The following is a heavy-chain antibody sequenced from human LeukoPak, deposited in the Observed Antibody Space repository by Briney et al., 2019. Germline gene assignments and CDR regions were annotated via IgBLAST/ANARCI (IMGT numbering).Heavy chain of an antibody. D-gene: IGHD2-2*01. Sequence: SVKVSCKASGGTYSSYAINWVRQAPGQGLEWMGGIIPIFGTANYAQKFQDRVTITADESTSTAYMELSSLRSEDTAIYYCASRLYCSNTRCRNFPFAYWGQGTLVTVSS. CDR2: IIPIFGTA. J-gene: IGHJ4*02. CDR3: ASRLYCSNTRCRNFPFAY. CDR1: GGTYSSYA. V-gene: IGHV1-69*01.